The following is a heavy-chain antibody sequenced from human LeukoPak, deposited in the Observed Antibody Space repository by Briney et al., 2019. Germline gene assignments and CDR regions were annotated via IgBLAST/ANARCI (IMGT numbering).Heavy chain of an antibody. CDR3: ARIVGYCSGGTCPERYFDL. CDR1: GGFLSRYY. Sequence: PSETLSLTCAVYGGFLSRYYWSWLRQPTGKGLEWIGDINHSGSTNFNTSLKSRVTISVDTSKKQFALKLSYVTAADTAVYYCARIVGYCSGGTCPERYFDLWGRGTLVTVSS. CDR2: INHSGST. D-gene: IGHD2-15*01. J-gene: IGHJ2*01. V-gene: IGHV4-34*01.